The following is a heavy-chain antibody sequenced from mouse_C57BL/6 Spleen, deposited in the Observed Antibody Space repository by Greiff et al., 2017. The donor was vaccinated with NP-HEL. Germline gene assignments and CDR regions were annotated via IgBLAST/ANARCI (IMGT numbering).Heavy chain of an antibody. D-gene: IGHD1-1*01. V-gene: IGHV2-2*01. CDR2: IWSGGSN. CDR1: GFSLTSYG. J-gene: IGHJ4*01. CDR3: ASYGYAMDY. Sequence: QVQLQQSGPGLVQPSQSLSITCTVSGFSLTSYGVHWVRQSPGKGLEWLGVIWSGGSNDYNATFISRLSISKDNSKSQVFFKMNSLQADDTAIYYCASYGYAMDYWGQGTSVTVSS.